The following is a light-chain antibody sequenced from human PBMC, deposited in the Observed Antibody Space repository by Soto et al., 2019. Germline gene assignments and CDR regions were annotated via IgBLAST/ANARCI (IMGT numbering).Light chain of an antibody. V-gene: IGKV4-1*01. CDR2: WAS. J-gene: IGKJ1*01. CDR1: QSVLYSSNNKNY. CDR3: QQYYSTPRWT. Sequence: DIVMTQSPDSLAVSLGERATINCKSSQSVLYSSNNKNYLAWYQQKPGQPPKLLIYWASTRESGVPDRFSGSGSGTDFTLTISSLQAEDVAVYYCQQYYSTPRWTFGQGTKVGYQT.